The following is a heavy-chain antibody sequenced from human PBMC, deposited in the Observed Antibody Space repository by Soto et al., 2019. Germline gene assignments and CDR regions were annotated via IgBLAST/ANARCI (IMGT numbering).Heavy chain of an antibody. J-gene: IGHJ4*02. CDR3: ARGYGSGNFYAL. V-gene: IGHV1-46*01. CDR2: INPSDGST. D-gene: IGHD3-10*01. CDR1: GYTFTSYY. Sequence: QVQLVQSGAEVKKPGASVKVSCKASGYTFTSYYMHWVRQAPGQGLEWMGIINPSDGSTTYAQKFRGRVTQTRDTSTSTVYMELSSLRSEDRAVYYCARGYGSGNFYALWGQGTLVTVSS.